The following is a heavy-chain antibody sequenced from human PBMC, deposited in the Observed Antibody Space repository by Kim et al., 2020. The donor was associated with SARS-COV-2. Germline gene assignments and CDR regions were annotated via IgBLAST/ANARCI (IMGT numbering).Heavy chain of an antibody. CDR2: IGTAGDT. CDR1: GFTFSSYD. V-gene: IGHV3-13*01. Sequence: GGSLRLSCAASGFTFSSYDMHWVRQVTGKGLEWVSTIGTAGDTYYRGSVKGRFTISRENAKNSLYLQMNSLRAGDTAVYYCARGTGLDAFDIWGQGTMVT. CDR3: ARGTGLDAFDI. D-gene: IGHD1-1*01. J-gene: IGHJ3*02.